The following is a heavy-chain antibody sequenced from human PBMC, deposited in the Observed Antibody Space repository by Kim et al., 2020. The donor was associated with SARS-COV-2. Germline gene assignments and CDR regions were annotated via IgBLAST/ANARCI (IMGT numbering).Heavy chain of an antibody. D-gene: IGHD5-18*01. CDR1: GGSISSYY. J-gene: IGHJ5*02. V-gene: IGHV4-59*01. CDR2: IYYSGST. Sequence: SETLSLTCTVSGGSISSYYWSWIRQPPGKGLEWIGYIYYSGSTNYNPSLKSRVTISVDTSKNQFTLKLSSVTAADTAVYYCAGGLWFQGGAMVGQALHWFDPWGQGTLVTVSS. CDR3: AGGLWFQGGAMVGQALHWFDP.